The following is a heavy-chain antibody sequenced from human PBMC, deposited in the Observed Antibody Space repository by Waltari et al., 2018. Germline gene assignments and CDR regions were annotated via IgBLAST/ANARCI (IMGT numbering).Heavy chain of an antibody. D-gene: IGHD6-13*01. CDR3: ARGGAADGTGYDY. CDR1: GGSISSGSDY. Sequence: QVQLQESGPGLVKPSQTLSLTCTVSGGSISSGSDYWSWIRQPAGKGLECIGRIDPSGSTKYTPSLRSRVTIAKDTSENQLSLKLTTVTAADTAVYYCARGGAADGTGYDYWGQGTLVTVSS. CDR2: IDPSGST. V-gene: IGHV4-61*02. J-gene: IGHJ4*02.